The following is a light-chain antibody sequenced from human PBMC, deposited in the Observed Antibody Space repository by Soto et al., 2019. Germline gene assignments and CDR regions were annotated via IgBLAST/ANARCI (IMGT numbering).Light chain of an antibody. CDR1: QGIRND. J-gene: IGKJ3*01. CDR2: AAS. CDR3: LQDYTYPFT. V-gene: IGKV1-6*01. Sequence: ALQMTQSPSSLSASVGDRVTITCRASQGIRNDLGWYQQKSGTAPKLLIYAASNLHSGVPSRFSGSGSGTHFTLTINGLQPEDFATYYCLQDYTYPFTFGPGTKVEI.